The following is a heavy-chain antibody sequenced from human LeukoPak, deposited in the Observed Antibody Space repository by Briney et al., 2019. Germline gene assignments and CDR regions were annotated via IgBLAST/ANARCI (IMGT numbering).Heavy chain of an antibody. CDR3: ARERYYDSSGYFFDY. V-gene: IGHV1-69*04. D-gene: IGHD3-22*01. Sequence: SVKVSCKASGGTFSSYAINWVRQAPGQGLEWMGRIIPILGIANYAQKFQGRVTITADKSTSTAYMELSSLRSEDTAVYYCARERYYDSSGYFFDYWGQGTLVTVSS. CDR1: GGTFSSYA. CDR2: IIPILGIA. J-gene: IGHJ4*02.